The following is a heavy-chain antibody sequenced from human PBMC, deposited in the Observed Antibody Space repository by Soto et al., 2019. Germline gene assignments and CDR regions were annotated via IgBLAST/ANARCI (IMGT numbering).Heavy chain of an antibody. J-gene: IGHJ4*02. CDR1: GGSFSGYY. D-gene: IGHD2-8*02. CDR2: INHSGST. Sequence: PSETLSLTCAVGGGSFSGYYWTWIRQPPGTGLEWIGEINHSGSTNYNPCLKSRVTISVDTSKNQFSLKLTSVTAADTAVYYCARDKITGLFDYWGQGTLVTVSS. CDR3: ARDKITGLFDY. V-gene: IGHV4-34*01.